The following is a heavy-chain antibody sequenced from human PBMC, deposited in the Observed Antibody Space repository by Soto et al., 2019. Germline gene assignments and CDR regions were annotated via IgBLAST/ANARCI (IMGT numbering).Heavy chain of an antibody. J-gene: IGHJ4*02. V-gene: IGHV3-11*01. CDR1: GFTFSYYY. D-gene: IGHD6-13*01. CDR3: ARGTYRSKTDFDY. Sequence: GGSLRLSCAASGFTFSYYYMTWIRQAPWSGLEWVSYISSSSGTISYANSVKGRFTISRDNAQNSLYLQMTSLRAEDTAVYYCARGTYRSKTDFDYWGQGTLVTVSS. CDR2: ISSSSGTI.